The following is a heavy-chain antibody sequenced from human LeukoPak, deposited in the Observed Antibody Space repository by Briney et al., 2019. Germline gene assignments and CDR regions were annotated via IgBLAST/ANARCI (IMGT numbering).Heavy chain of an antibody. CDR1: GGSISTYY. V-gene: IGHV4-59*01. CDR3: ARGADSSGYYSIFYFDY. Sequence: ETLSLTCTVSGGSISTYYWNWIRQPPGKGLEWIGYIYYSGSTNYNPSLKSRVTISVDTSKNQFSLKLSSVTAADTAVYYCARGADSSGYYSIFYFDYWGQGTLVTVSS. CDR2: IYYSGST. J-gene: IGHJ4*02. D-gene: IGHD3-22*01.